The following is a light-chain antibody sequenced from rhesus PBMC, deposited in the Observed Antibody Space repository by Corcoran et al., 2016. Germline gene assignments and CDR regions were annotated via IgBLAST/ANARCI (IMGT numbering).Light chain of an antibody. CDR2: KAS. Sequence: DIQMTQSPSSLSASVGDRVTITCRASENVNNYLHWYQQKPGKAPKVLIYKASTLQSGVPSRFSGSGSGTDFTLTISSLQPEDFATYYGQHSYGTPLTFGGGTKVELK. CDR3: QHSYGTPLT. V-gene: IGKV1-74*01. J-gene: IGKJ4*01. CDR1: ENVNNY.